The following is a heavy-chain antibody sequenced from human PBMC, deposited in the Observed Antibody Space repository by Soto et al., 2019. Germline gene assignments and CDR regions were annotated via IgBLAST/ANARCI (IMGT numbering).Heavy chain of an antibody. J-gene: IGHJ6*02. CDR1: GDSASSNSAA. CDR2: TYYRSKWYN. D-gene: IGHD6-6*01. CDR3: ARDLRAARFLYYYYGMDV. V-gene: IGHV6-1*01. Sequence: SQTLSLTCAISGDSASSNSAAWNWIRQSPSRGLEWLGRTYYRSKWYNDYAVSVKSRITINPDTSKNQFSLQLNSVTPEDTAVYYRARDLRAARFLYYYYGMDVWGQGTTVTVS.